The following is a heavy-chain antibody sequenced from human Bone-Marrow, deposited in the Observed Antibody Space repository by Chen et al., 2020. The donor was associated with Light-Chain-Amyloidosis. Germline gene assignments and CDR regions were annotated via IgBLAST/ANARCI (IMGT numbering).Heavy chain of an antibody. CDR3: AKDLNFGSGTFYSGYYFDY. V-gene: IGHV3-30*18. Sequence: QVSLVESGGGVVQPGGSLRLSCVASGFTFSNYGMHWVRQAPGKGLEWVVVIPYDGNNKHYADSVQGRFTISRENSENTLYLQMSSLRAEDSAVYYCAKDLNFGSGTFYSGYYFDYWGQGTLVTVSS. D-gene: IGHD3-10*01. CDR2: IPYDGNNK. J-gene: IGHJ4*02. CDR1: GFTFSNYG.